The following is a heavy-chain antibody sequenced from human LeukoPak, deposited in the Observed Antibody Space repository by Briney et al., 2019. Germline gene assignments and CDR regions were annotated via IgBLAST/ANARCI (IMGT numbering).Heavy chain of an antibody. D-gene: IGHD3-10*01. V-gene: IGHV5-51*01. J-gene: IGHJ6*02. Sequence: GESLKISCKGSGYSFTSNWIGWVRQMPGKGLEWMGIIYPGDSGTRYSPSFQGQVTISADKSISTAYLQWSSLKASDTAMYYCARQGITMVRGVNYYYYYGMDVWGQGTTVTVSS. CDR1: GYSFTSNW. CDR3: ARQGITMVRGVNYYYYYGMDV. CDR2: IYPGDSGT.